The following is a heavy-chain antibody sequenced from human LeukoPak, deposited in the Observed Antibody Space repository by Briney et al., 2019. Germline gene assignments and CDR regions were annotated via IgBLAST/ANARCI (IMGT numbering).Heavy chain of an antibody. CDR2: IGPTGSDR. V-gene: IGHV3-21*06. J-gene: IGHJ4*02. Sequence: GGSLRLSCTASGLTFSTSGFNWVRQAPGKGLEWVASIGPTGSDRYHADSIKGRFTISRDNANNFLYLQMNSLRAEDTAVYYCATETNGRHYDYWGQGTLSPSPQ. CDR1: GLTFSTSG. CDR3: ATETNGRHYDY. D-gene: IGHD1-14*01.